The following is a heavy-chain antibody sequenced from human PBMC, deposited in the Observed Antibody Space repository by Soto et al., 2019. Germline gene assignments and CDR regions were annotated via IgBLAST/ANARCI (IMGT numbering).Heavy chain of an antibody. CDR2: INSDGSST. J-gene: IGHJ6*02. CDR1: GFTFSSYW. Sequence: GVSLRLSCAASGFTFSSYWMHWVRQAPGKGLVWVSRINSDGSSTRYADSVKGRFTISRDNAKNTLYLQMNSLRAEDTAVYYCTRDLKAVLYYYYGMDVWGQGTTVTVSS. D-gene: IGHD6-19*01. CDR3: TRDLKAVLYYYYGMDV. V-gene: IGHV3-74*01.